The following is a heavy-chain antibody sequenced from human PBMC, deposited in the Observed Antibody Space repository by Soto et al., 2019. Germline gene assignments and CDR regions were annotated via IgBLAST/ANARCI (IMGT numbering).Heavy chain of an antibody. CDR1: GYTFTSYG. V-gene: IGHV1-18*01. CDR3: ASKRAVAGYYYYYGMDV. J-gene: IGHJ6*02. Sequence: ASVKVSCKASGYTFTSYGISWVRQAPGQGLEWMGWISAYNGNTNYAQKLQGRVTMTTDTSTSTAYMELRSLRSGDTAVYYCASKRAVAGYYYYYGMDVWGQGTTVTVSS. D-gene: IGHD6-19*01. CDR2: ISAYNGNT.